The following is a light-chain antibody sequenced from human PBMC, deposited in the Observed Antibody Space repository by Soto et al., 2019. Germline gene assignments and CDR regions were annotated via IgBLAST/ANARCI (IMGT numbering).Light chain of an antibody. V-gene: IGKV3-20*01. Sequence: ELVLTQSPGTLSLSPGERATLSCRASQSVSSSYLAWYQQKPGQAPRLLIYATSSRATGIPDRFSGSWSGTDFTLTITRLEPEDFQVYYWQQYGSSRSFGQGTKVEIK. CDR3: QQYGSSRS. J-gene: IGKJ1*01. CDR1: QSVSSSY. CDR2: ATS.